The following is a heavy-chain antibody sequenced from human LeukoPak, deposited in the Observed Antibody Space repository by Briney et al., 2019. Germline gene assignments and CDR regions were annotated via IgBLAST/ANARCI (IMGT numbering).Heavy chain of an antibody. Sequence: SETLSLTCAVYGGSFSGYYWSWIRQPPGKGLEWIGEINHSGSTNYNPSLKSRVTISVDTSKNQFSLKLSSVTAADTAVYYCARGAFGELLSYLDYWGQGTLVTVSS. V-gene: IGHV4-34*01. CDR1: GGSFSGYY. J-gene: IGHJ4*02. D-gene: IGHD3-10*01. CDR2: INHSGST. CDR3: ARGAFGELLSYLDY.